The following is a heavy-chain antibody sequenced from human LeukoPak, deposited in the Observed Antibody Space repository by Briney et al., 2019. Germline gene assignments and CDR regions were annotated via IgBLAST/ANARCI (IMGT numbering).Heavy chain of an antibody. CDR1: GYTFTSYD. D-gene: IGHD3-10*01. Sequence: ASVTVSCKASGYTFTSYDINWVRQAAGQGLEWMGWMNPNSGNTGYAQKFQGRVTMTRNTSISTAYMELSSLRSEATAVYYCARSGFGNQSYWGQGTLVTVSS. J-gene: IGHJ4*02. CDR2: MNPNSGNT. V-gene: IGHV1-8*01. CDR3: ARSGFGNQSY.